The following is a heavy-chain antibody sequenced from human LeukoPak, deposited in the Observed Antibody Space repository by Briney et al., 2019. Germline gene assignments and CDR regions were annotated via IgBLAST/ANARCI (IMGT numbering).Heavy chain of an antibody. CDR1: GYTFTGYY. V-gene: IGHV1-2*02. CDR2: INPNSGGT. Sequence: ASVKVSCKASGYTFTGYYMHWVRQAPGQGLEWMGWINPNSGGTNYAQQFQGRVTMTRDTSISTAYMELSRLRSDDTAVYYCERKIAAARYNWFDPWGQGTLVTVSS. CDR3: ERKIAAARYNWFDP. D-gene: IGHD6-13*01. J-gene: IGHJ5*02.